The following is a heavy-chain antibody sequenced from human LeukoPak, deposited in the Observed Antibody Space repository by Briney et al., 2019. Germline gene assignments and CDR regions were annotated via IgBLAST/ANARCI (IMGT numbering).Heavy chain of an antibody. CDR3: TRRRGYSHHLDDWYFDL. D-gene: IGHD5-18*01. J-gene: IGHJ2*01. CDR2: MNPKSGNT. CDR1: GYTFTTYD. V-gene: IGHV1-8*01. Sequence: ASVKVSCKASGYTFTTYDINWVRQATGQGLEWMGWMNPKSGNTGYAQKFQGRVTMTGDTSITTAYMELSSLGSEDTAVYYCTRRRGYSHHLDDWYFDLWGRGTLVIASS.